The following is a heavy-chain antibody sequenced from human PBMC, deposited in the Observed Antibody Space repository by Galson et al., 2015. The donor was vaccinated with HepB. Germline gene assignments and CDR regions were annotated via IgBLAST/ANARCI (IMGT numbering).Heavy chain of an antibody. CDR2: ISSSSSTI. J-gene: IGHJ4*02. CDR3: AREESHIVVVTAWYYFDY. V-gene: IGHV3-48*01. CDR1: GFTFSSYS. D-gene: IGHD2-21*02. Sequence: SLRLSCAASGFTFSSYSMNWVRQAPGKGLEWVSYISSSSSTIYYADSVKGRFTISRDNAKNSLYLQMNSLRAEDTAVYYCAREESHIVVVTAWYYFDYWGQGTLVTVSS.